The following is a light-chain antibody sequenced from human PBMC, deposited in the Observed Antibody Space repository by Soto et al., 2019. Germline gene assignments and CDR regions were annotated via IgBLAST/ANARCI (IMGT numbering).Light chain of an antibody. V-gene: IGKV1-39*01. CDR2: AAS. CDR1: QRISTY. Sequence: DIQMTQSPSSLSASIGDRVTITCRASQRISTYLYWYQHKPGKAPKLLVYAASSLQSGVPSRFSGSGSGTDFNLTISSLQPEEFATYYCQQSYGPPPWTFGQGTKVEIK. J-gene: IGKJ1*01. CDR3: QQSYGPPPWT.